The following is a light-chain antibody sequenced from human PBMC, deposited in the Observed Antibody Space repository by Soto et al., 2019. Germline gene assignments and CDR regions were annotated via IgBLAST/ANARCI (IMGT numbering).Light chain of an antibody. CDR2: EIS. CDR3: MQATETVIT. V-gene: IGKV2-24*01. Sequence: DLLMTQTPLSSPVTLGQPASISCTSSQSLVHSDGNTYLNWLHQRPGQPPRLLIYEISKRFSGVXDXXSGSGAGTDFTLKISRVEAEDVGVYYCMQATETVITFGQGTRLEIK. J-gene: IGKJ5*01. CDR1: QSLVHSDGNTY.